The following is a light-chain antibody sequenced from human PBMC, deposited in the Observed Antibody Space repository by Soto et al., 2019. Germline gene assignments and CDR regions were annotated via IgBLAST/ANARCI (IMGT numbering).Light chain of an antibody. V-gene: IGLV1-40*01. Sequence: QAVVTQPPSVSGAPGQRVTISCTGSSSNVGAGYDVHWYQQFPGTAPKLLIYASNNRPSGVPDRFSGSKSGTSASLAITGLQADDEADYYCQSYDSSLSGPVFGGGTKLTVL. J-gene: IGLJ2*01. CDR3: QSYDSSLSGPV. CDR2: ASN. CDR1: SSNVGAGYD.